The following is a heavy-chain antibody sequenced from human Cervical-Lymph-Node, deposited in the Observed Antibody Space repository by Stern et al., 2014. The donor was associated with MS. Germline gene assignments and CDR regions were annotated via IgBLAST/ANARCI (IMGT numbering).Heavy chain of an antibody. D-gene: IGHD2-15*01. J-gene: IGHJ3*01. Sequence: EVQLVESGGGLVKPGGSLRLSCAASGFIFSSHSMNWVRQAPGKGLEWVSSISSNGKDRYNAASVRGRFTISRDNAKNSLFLQMDNLRVEDTALYFCVRDQRECSSGSCYIGLEGFDVWGQGTMVTVSS. CDR3: VRDQRECSSGSCYIGLEGFDV. V-gene: IGHV3-21*01. CDR2: ISSNGKDR. CDR1: GFIFSSHS.